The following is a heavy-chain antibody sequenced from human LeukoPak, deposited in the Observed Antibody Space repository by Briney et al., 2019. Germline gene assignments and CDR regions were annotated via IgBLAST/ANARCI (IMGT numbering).Heavy chain of an antibody. J-gene: IGHJ4*02. CDR3: TRAYYDFWSGYYSDY. Sequence: GGSLRLSCAASGFTFSSYSMNWVRQAPGKGLEWVSSISSSSSYIYYADSVKGRFTISRDNAKNSLYLQMNSLRAEDTAVYYCTRAYYDFWSGYYSDYWGQGTLVTVSS. V-gene: IGHV3-21*01. D-gene: IGHD3-3*01. CDR2: ISSSSSYI. CDR1: GFTFSSYS.